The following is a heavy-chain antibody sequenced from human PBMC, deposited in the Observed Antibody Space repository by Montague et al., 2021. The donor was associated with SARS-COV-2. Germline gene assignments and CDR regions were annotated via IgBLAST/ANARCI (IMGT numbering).Heavy chain of an antibody. CDR3: ACGEITTRGLIYYYGMDV. Sequence: SETLSLTCAVYGGSFSGYYWIGEINHSGSTNYNPSLKGRVTISVDTSKNQFSLKLSSVTAADTAVYYCACGEITTRGLIYYYGMDVWGQGTTVAVSS. V-gene: IGHV4-34*01. CDR2: INHSGST. J-gene: IGHJ6*02. D-gene: IGHD4-11*01. CDR1: GGSFSGYY.